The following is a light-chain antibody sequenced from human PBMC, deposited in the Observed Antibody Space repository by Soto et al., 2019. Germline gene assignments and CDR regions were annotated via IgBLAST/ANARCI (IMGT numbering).Light chain of an antibody. CDR2: GAS. J-gene: IGKJ5*01. V-gene: IGKV3-20*01. CDR3: QQYGSSHLIS. CDR1: QTVSITY. Sequence: VLTQSPGTLSLSPGESVTLPCRASQTVSITYLTWYQQKPGQAPRLIIFGASKRANGIPDRFSGSGSGRDFTLTISGLETEDFAVYYCQQYGSSHLISFGQGTRLEIK.